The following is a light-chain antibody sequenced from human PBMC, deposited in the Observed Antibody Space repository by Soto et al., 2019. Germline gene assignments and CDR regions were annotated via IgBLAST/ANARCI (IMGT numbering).Light chain of an antibody. CDR2: DVS. Sequence: QSALTQPASVSGSPGQSITISCTGTSSDVGGYKYVSWYQQHPGKAPKLMLYDVSNRPSGVSNRFSGSKSGNTASLTISGLQAEHEADYYCSSYTRTIALVFGGGTKVTVL. CDR1: SSDVGGYKY. J-gene: IGLJ3*02. CDR3: SSYTRTIALV. V-gene: IGLV2-14*01.